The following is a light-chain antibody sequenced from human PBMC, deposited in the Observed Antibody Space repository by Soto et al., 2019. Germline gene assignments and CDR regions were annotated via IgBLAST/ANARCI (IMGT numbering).Light chain of an antibody. J-gene: IGLJ2*01. V-gene: IGLV2-23*03. CDR1: SSDVGSYNL. CDR2: EGS. CDR3: CSYACSSTFVV. Sequence: QSALTQPASVSGSPGQSITISCTGTSSDVGSYNLFSWYQQHPGKAPKLMIYEGSKRPSGVSNRFSGSKSGNTASLTISGLQAEDEADYYCCSYACSSTFVVFGGGTKLTVL.